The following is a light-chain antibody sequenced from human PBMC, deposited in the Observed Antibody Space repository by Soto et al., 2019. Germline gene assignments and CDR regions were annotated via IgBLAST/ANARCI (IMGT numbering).Light chain of an antibody. V-gene: IGLV4-69*01. J-gene: IGLJ3*02. Sequence: QPVLTQSPSASASLGASVKLTCTLSSGHSSYAIAWHQQQPEKGPRYLMKLNSDGNHSKGDGIPDRFSGSSSGAERYLTISSLQSEDEADYYCQTWGTGAWVFGGGTKLTVL. CDR2: LNSDGNH. CDR3: QTWGTGAWV. CDR1: SGHSSYA.